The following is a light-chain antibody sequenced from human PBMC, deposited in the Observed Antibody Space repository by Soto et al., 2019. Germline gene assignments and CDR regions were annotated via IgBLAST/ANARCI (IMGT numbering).Light chain of an antibody. J-gene: IGLJ2*01. CDR3: CSYAGSSTFVV. Sequence: QSALTQLASVSGSPGQSITISCTGTSSDVGSYNLVSWYQQHPGKAPKLMIYEGSKRPSGVSNRFSGSKSGNTASLTISGLQAEDEADYYCCSYAGSSTFVVFGAGTKLTVL. CDR2: EGS. V-gene: IGLV2-23*03. CDR1: SSDVGSYNL.